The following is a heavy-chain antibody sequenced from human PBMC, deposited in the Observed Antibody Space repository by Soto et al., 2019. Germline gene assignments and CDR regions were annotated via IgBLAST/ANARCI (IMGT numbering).Heavy chain of an antibody. D-gene: IGHD6-19*01. V-gene: IGHV3-33*01. J-gene: IGHJ1*01. CDR2: IWYDGSNK. CDR1: GFTFSSYG. Sequence: PGGSLRLSCAASGFTFSSYGMHWVRQAPGKGLERVAVIWYDGSNKYYADSVKGRFTISRDNSKNTLYLQMNSLRAEDTAVYYCARENLRYSSGWYLRQHWGQGTRVTVSS. CDR3: ARENLRYSSGWYLRQH.